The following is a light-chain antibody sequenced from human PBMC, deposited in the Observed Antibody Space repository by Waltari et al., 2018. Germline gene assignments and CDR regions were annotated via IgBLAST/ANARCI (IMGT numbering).Light chain of an antibody. CDR1: QSLVASDGNTY. J-gene: IGKJ1*01. CDR2: KVS. V-gene: IGKV2-30*01. CDR3: MQGTHWPRS. Sequence: DVVMTHYPLPLPVTLGQPASISCRCSQSLVASDGNTYLSWFQQRPGQSPRRLIYKVSNRDSGVPDRFSGSGSGTDFTLKISRVEADDIAMYYCMQGTHWPRSFGQGTKVEIE.